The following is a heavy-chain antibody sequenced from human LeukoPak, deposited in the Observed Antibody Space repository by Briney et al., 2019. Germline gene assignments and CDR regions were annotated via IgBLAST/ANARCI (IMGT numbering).Heavy chain of an antibody. D-gene: IGHD2-2*01. CDR2: ISGSGGST. V-gene: IGHV3-23*01. J-gene: IGHJ4*02. CDR1: GFTFSSYA. CDR3: AKDRIYCSSTSCYDVFDY. Sequence: PGGSLRLSCAASGFTFSSYAMSWVRQAPGKGLEWVSAISGSGGSTYYADSVKGRFTISRDNSKNTLYLQMNSLGAEDTAVYYCAKDRIYCSSTSCYDVFDYWGQGTLVTVSS.